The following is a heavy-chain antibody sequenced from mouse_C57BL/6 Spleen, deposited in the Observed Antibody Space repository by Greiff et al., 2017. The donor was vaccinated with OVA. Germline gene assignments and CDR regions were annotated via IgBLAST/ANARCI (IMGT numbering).Heavy chain of an antibody. J-gene: IGHJ3*01. V-gene: IGHV1-64*01. CDR1: GYTLTSYW. D-gene: IGHD2-4*01. CDR2: IHPNRGST. CDR3: ARSNYDYQFAY. Sequence: QVQLQQPGAELVKPGASVKLSCKASGYTLTSYWMHWVKQRPGQGLEWIGMIHPNRGSTNYNEKFKSKATLTVDKSSSTAYMQLSSLTSEDSAVYYCARSNYDYQFAYWGQGTLVTVSA.